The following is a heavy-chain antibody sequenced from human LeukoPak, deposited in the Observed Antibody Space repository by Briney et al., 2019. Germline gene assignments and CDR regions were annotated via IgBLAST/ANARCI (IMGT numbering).Heavy chain of an antibody. CDR1: GGSISSYY. J-gene: IGHJ4*02. V-gene: IGHV4-59*01. CDR2: IYYSGST. Sequence: SETLSLTCTVSGGSISSYYWSWIRQPPGKGLEWIGYIYYSGSTNYNPSLKSRVTVSVDTSKNQFSLKLSSVTAADTAVYYCARVPGYSSGWYEFYFDYWGQGTLVTVSS. D-gene: IGHD6-19*01. CDR3: ARVPGYSSGWYEFYFDY.